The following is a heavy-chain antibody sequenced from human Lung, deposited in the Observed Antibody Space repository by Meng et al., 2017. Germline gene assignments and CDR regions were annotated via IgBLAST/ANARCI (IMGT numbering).Heavy chain of an antibody. J-gene: IGHJ4*02. CDR1: GFTFDDYA. CDR2: ISWNSGSI. Sequence: SLKISCAASGFTFDDYAMHWVRQAPGKGLEWVSGISWNSGSIGYADSVKGRFTISRDNAKNALYLQMNSLRAEDTALYYCAKVGGDYYDSSGYLDYRGQGTLVTVSS. D-gene: IGHD3-22*01. V-gene: IGHV3-9*01. CDR3: AKVGGDYYDSSGYLDY.